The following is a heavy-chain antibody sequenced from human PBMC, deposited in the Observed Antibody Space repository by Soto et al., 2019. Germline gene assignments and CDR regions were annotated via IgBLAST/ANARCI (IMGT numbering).Heavy chain of an antibody. CDR1: GFTFSNAW. V-gene: IGHV3-15*07. Sequence: EVQLVESGGGLVKPGGSLRLSCAASGFTFSNAWMNWVRQAPGKGLEWVGRIKSKTDGGTPDYAAPVKGRFTISRDDSNITLNLQTNSLKTVDTAVYYCTTDLQQGLVNYGMDVWGQGTTVTVSS. J-gene: IGHJ6*02. CDR3: TTDLQQGLVNYGMDV. CDR2: IKSKTDGGTP. D-gene: IGHD6-19*01.